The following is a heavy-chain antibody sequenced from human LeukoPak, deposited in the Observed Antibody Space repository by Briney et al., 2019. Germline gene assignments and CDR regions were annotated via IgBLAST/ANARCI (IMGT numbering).Heavy chain of an antibody. CDR2: LNPDSGGT. CDR1: GYTFTDYY. D-gene: IGHD5-12*01. Sequence: ASVKVSCKASGYTFTDYYIHFVRQAPGQPLEWMGWLNPDSGGTNYAPKFRSRVTMTRDISVNTAYMEVTRLISDDTAMYYCAREVDKVTTFRSLYLDSWGQGSLVTVSS. CDR3: AREVDKVTTFRSLYLDS. V-gene: IGHV1-2*02. J-gene: IGHJ4*02.